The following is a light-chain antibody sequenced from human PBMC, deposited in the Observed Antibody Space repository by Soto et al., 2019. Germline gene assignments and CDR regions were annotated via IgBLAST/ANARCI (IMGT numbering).Light chain of an antibody. V-gene: IGKV3-11*01. CDR1: QSIGSY. Sequence: EIVLTQSPATLSLSLGERATLSCRASQSIGSYLAWYQHKLGQPPRLLIYDASNRATGIPVRFSGSGSGTDFTLTISDVQPEDFAVYYCHQRQSWPRTFGQGTKVDIK. J-gene: IGKJ1*01. CDR2: DAS. CDR3: HQRQSWPRT.